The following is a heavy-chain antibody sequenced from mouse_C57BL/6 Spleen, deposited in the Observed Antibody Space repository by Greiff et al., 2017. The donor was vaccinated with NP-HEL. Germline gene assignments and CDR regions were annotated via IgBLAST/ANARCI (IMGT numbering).Heavy chain of an antibody. CDR2: IYPGDGDT. D-gene: IGHD2-1*01. J-gene: IGHJ2*01. Sequence: VKLMESGAELVKPGASVKISCKASGYAFSSYWMNWVKQRPGKGLEWIGQIYPGDGDTNYNGKFKGKATLTADKSSSTAYMQLSSLTSEDSAVYFCARRSLLGTYFDYWGEGTTLTVSS. CDR3: ARRSLLGTYFDY. V-gene: IGHV1-80*01. CDR1: GYAFSSYW.